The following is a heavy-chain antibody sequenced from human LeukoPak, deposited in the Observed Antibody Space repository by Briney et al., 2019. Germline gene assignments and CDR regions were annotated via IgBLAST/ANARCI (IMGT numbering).Heavy chain of an antibody. Sequence: SETLSLTCTVSGGSISSGGYYWSWIRQHPGKGLEWIGYIYYSGSTYYNPSLKSRVTISVDTSKNQFSLKLSSVTAADTAVYYCARVVVAATLGWRAFDIWGQGTMVTVSS. V-gene: IGHV4-31*03. CDR1: GGSISSGGYY. D-gene: IGHD2-15*01. CDR3: ARVVVAATLGWRAFDI. CDR2: IYYSGST. J-gene: IGHJ3*02.